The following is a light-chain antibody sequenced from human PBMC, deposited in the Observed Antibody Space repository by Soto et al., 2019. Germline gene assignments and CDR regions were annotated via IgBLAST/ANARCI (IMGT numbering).Light chain of an antibody. J-gene: IGKJ4*01. Sequence: EIVLTQSPGTLSLSPGQMATLSFSASQSVRSGFLAWYQQKPGQAPRLLIYDASNRATGIPARFGGSGSATEFTLTISSLQSEDFAVYYCQQYSQWPLTFGGGTKVDIK. CDR1: QSVRSGF. CDR2: DAS. CDR3: QQYSQWPLT. V-gene: IGKV3-11*01.